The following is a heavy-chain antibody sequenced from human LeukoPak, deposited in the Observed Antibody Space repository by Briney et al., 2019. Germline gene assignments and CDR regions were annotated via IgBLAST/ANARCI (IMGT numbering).Heavy chain of an antibody. CDR3: ARVTSSRGAIDI. Sequence: GGSLRLSCVASGFTFSNYAMSWVRQAPGKGLEWVSAISASGTNTYYAGSVRGRFTISRDNAKNTLYLQMNSLRAEDTAMYYCARVTSSRGAIDIWGQGTMVTVSS. CDR2: ISASGTNT. D-gene: IGHD6-13*01. J-gene: IGHJ3*02. V-gene: IGHV3-23*01. CDR1: GFTFSNYA.